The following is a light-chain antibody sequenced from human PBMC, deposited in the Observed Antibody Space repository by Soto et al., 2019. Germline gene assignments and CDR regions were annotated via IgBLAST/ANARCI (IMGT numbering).Light chain of an antibody. J-gene: IGLJ1*01. Sequence: QSALTQPASVSGSPGQSITLSCTGTSSDVGGYNYVSWYQQHPGKAPKLMIYEVSNRPSGVSNRFSGSKSGNTASLTISGLQAEDEADYYCSSYTSSILYVFGTGTKLTVL. V-gene: IGLV2-14*01. CDR1: SSDVGGYNY. CDR3: SSYTSSILYV. CDR2: EVS.